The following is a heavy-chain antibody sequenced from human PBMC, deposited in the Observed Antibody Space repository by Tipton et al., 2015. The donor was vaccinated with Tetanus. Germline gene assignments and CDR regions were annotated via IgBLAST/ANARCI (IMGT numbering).Heavy chain of an antibody. CDR1: GGSISSYY. CDR2: IYYSGST. D-gene: IGHD6-13*01. CDR3: AGGGIAAAGEGLDY. V-gene: IGHV4-59*01. J-gene: IGHJ4*02. Sequence: GLVKPSETLSLTCTVSGGSISSYYWSWIRQPPGKGLEWIGYIYYSGSTNYNPSLKSRVTISVDTSKNQFSLKLSSVTAADTAVYYCAGGGIAAAGEGLDYWGQGTLVTVSS.